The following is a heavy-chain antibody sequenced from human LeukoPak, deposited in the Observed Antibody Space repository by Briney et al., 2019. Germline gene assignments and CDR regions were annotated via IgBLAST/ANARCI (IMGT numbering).Heavy chain of an antibody. CDR1: GGSVSSNDYY. D-gene: IGHD1-1*01. CDR3: ARDPGYNWNDWYYYYGMDV. V-gene: IGHV4-39*07. Sequence: SETLSLTCSVSGGSVSSNDYYWVWIPPPPGLGRVWIGSIYCSGSTSSNPSLESRLTISIDTSRNQFSLQLSSLTAADTAVYYCARDPGYNWNDWYYYYGMDVWGQGATVTVSS. J-gene: IGHJ6*01. CDR2: IYCSGST.